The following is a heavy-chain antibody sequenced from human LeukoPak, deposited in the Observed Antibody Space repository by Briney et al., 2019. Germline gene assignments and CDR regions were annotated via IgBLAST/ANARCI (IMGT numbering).Heavy chain of an antibody. CDR3: ARGLGSYHKLYYFDY. D-gene: IGHD1-26*01. V-gene: IGHV1-69*13. CDR1: GGTFSSYT. CDR2: IIPIFGTA. Sequence: ASVKVSCKASGGTFSSYTITWVRQAPGQGLEWMGGIIPIFGTANYAQKFQGRVTITADESTSTAYMELSSLRSEDTAVYYCARGLGSYHKLYYFDYWGQGTLVTVSS. J-gene: IGHJ4*02.